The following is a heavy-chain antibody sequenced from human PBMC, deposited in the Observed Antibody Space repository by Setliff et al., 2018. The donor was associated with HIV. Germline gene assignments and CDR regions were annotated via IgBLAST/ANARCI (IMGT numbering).Heavy chain of an antibody. D-gene: IGHD2-21*02. Sequence: GGSLRLSCVVSGFTFNTYSMNWVRQAPGKGLEWVSYISSSSGTIKHYADSVEGRFTISRDNAKNSLYLQMNSLRAEDTAVYYCARDSSRGDRLRYWGKGTTVTVSS. CDR3: ARDSSRGDRLRY. V-gene: IGHV3-48*01. CDR2: ISSSSGTI. CDR1: GFTFNTYS. J-gene: IGHJ6*04.